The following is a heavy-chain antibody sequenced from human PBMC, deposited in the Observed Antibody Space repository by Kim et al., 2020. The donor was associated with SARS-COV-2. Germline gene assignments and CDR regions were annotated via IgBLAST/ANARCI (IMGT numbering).Heavy chain of an antibody. J-gene: IGHJ4*02. D-gene: IGHD3-3*01. CDR2: IYYSGST. CDR1: GGSISSYY. Sequence: SETLSLTCTVSGGSISSYYWSWIRQPPGKGLEWIGYIYYSGSTNYNPSLKSRVTISVDTSKTQFSLKLSSVTAADTAVYYCARAPRITIFGVVGSFDYWGQGTLVTVSS. CDR3: ARAPRITIFGVVGSFDY. V-gene: IGHV4-59*13.